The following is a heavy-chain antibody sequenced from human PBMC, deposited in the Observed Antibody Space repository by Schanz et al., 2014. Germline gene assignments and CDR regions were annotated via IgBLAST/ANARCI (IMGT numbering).Heavy chain of an antibody. CDR1: GFAFNNYG. D-gene: IGHD5-12*01. J-gene: IGHJ6*03. CDR3: ARGRSSGYDFSIYYMDV. CDR2: IWYDGNNK. Sequence: QVQLAESGGGVVQPGRSLRLSCAASGFAFNNYGMHWVRQAPGKGLEWVAIIWYDGNNKKYADSVKGRFTISRDNFKNTLFLQMNSLRAEDTASYCCARGRSSGYDFSIYYMDVWGKGTTVTVSS. V-gene: IGHV3-33*01.